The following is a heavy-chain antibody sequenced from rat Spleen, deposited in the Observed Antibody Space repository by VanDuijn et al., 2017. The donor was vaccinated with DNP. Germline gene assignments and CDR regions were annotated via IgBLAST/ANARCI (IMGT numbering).Heavy chain of an antibody. CDR3: ATHGSIATISTGAMDV. J-gene: IGHJ4*01. D-gene: IGHD1-2*01. Sequence: EVQLVESGGGLVQPGRSLKLSCAASGLTFSDYSMAWVRQAPKKGLEWVAMIIYDGSGTYYGDSVKGRFTISRDNAKNTLHLQMDSLKSEDTATYYCATHGSIATISTGAMDVWGQGTSVTVSS. CDR2: IIYDGSGT. CDR1: GLTFSDYS. V-gene: IGHV5S10*01.